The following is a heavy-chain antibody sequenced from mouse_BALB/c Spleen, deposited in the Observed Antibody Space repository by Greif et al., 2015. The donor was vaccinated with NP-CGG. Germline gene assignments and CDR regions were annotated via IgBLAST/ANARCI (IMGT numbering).Heavy chain of an antibody. V-gene: IGHV1-80*01. CDR3: EDRGHLGLRAGFAY. Sequence: QVQLQQSGAELVRPGSSVKISCKASGYAFSSYWMNWVKQRPGQGLEWIGQIYPGDGDTNYNGKFKGKATLTADKSSSADYMQHSSLTSEDCAVYFGEDRGHLGLRAGFAYWAQGTLVTVCA. J-gene: IGHJ3*01. D-gene: IGHD3-3*01. CDR1: GYAFSSYW. CDR2: IYPGDGDT.